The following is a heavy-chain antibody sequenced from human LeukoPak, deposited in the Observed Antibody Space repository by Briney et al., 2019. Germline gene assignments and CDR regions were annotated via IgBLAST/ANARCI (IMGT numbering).Heavy chain of an antibody. Sequence: GGSLRLSCAASGFTFSSYTMNWVRQAPGKGLEWVSSISSSSSYIYYADSVKGRFTISRDNAKNSLYLQMNGLRAEDTAVFYCARDRGGTDDFWSGYYTGYFDYWGQGTLVTVSS. CDR1: GFTFSSYT. CDR3: ARDRGGTDDFWSGYYTGYFDY. V-gene: IGHV3-21*01. D-gene: IGHD3-3*01. CDR2: ISSSSSYI. J-gene: IGHJ4*02.